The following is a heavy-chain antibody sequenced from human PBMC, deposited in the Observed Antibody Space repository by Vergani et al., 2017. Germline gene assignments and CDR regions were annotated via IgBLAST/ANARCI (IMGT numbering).Heavy chain of an antibody. CDR3: ASGKYYSDSTSHFRGRYFDV. Sequence: QMQLQEAGPGLVKASETLSTTCTVPGDSIISRSYYLGWTRQPPGKGLEWIGSIYNSGNGDSSSSLKSRVTISADTSKNQFSLRLTSVTAADTAVYYCASGKYYSDSTSHFRGRYFDVWVRGTLVTVPS. CDR2: IYNSGNG. J-gene: IGHJ2*01. CDR1: GDSIISRSYY. D-gene: IGHD3-16*01. V-gene: IGHV4-39*01.